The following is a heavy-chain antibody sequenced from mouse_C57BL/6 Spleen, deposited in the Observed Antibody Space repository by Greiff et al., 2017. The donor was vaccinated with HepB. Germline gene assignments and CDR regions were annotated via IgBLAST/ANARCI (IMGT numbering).Heavy chain of an antibody. CDR2: IYPSDSET. D-gene: IGHD1-1*01. J-gene: IGHJ4*01. Sequence: VQLQQPGAELVRPGSSVKLSCKASGYTFTSYWMDWVKQRPGQGLEWIGNIYPSDSETHYNQKFKDKATLTVDKSSSTAYMQLSSLTSEDSAVYYCARRDTVVDYYAMDYWGQGTSVTVSS. V-gene: IGHV1-61*01. CDR1: GYTFTSYW. CDR3: ARRDTVVDYYAMDY.